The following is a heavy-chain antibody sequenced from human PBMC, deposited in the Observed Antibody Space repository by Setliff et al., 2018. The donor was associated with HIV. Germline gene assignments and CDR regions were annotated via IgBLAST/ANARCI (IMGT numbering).Heavy chain of an antibody. J-gene: IGHJ6*02. CDR3: ARSEDKRISVIRVGRGAMDV. V-gene: IGHV3-21*06. D-gene: IGHD3-3*02. CDR1: EFTFSSYS. Sequence: PGGSLRLSCAASEFTFSSYSMNWVRQAPGKGLEWVASISSSGAHIFYADSLKGRFTISRDNGKNLLYLQMNSLRAEDTAVYYCARSEDKRISVIRVGRGAMDVWGQGTTVTVSS. CDR2: ISSSGAHI.